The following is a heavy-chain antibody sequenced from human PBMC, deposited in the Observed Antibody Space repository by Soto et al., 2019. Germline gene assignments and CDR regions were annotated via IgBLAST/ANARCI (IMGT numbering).Heavy chain of an antibody. V-gene: IGHV3-21*01. CDR3: ARIVGIAARFIPRLRMDV. D-gene: IGHD6-6*01. Sequence: EVQLVESGGGLVKPGGSLRLSCAASGFTFSSYSMNWVRQAPGKGLEWVSSISSSSSYIYYADSVKGRFTISRDNAKNSLYLLMNSLRAEDTAVYYCARIVGIAARFIPRLRMDVWGQGTTVTVSS. J-gene: IGHJ6*02. CDR1: GFTFSSYS. CDR2: ISSSSSYI.